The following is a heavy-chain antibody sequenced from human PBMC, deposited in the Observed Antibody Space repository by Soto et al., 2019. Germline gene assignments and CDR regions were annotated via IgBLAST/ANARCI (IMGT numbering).Heavy chain of an antibody. CDR1: GFTFSNAW. V-gene: IGHV3-15*01. CDR3: TTALLAYCGGDCYSY. D-gene: IGHD2-21*02. J-gene: IGHJ4*02. Sequence: GGSLRLSCAASGFTFSNAWMSWVRQAPGKGLEWVGRIKSKTDGGTTDYAAPVKGRFTISRDDSKNTLYLQMNSLKTEDTAVYYCTTALLAYCGGDCYSYWGQGTLVTVS. CDR2: IKSKTDGGTT.